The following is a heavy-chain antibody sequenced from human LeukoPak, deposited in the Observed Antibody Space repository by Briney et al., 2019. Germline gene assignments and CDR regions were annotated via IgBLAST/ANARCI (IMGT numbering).Heavy chain of an antibody. J-gene: IGHJ4*02. CDR3: ARRSTYGFFDY. CDR1: GGSVSSDY. V-gene: IGHV4-59*08. CDR2: IHYTGNT. D-gene: IGHD4-17*01. Sequence: SETLSLTCTVSGGSVSSDYWNWIRQPPGKGLEWIGYIHYTGNTNDNPSLKSRVTISMDASKSQFSLKLSSVTAADTALYYCARRSTYGFFDYWGQGTLVTVSS.